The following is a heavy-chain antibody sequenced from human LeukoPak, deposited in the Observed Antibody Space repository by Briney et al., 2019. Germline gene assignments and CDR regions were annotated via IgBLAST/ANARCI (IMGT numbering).Heavy chain of an antibody. CDR1: GFTFSSSA. CDR3: ARDAVDTANAV. J-gene: IGHJ6*02. Sequence: GGSLRLSCAASGFTFSSSAMSWVRQAPGKGLEWVSAISNNGGYTYYADSVQGRFTISRDNAKNTLYLQMNSLRAEDTAVYYCARDAVDTANAVWGQGTTVTVSS. V-gene: IGHV3-23*01. D-gene: IGHD5-18*01. CDR2: ISNNGGYT.